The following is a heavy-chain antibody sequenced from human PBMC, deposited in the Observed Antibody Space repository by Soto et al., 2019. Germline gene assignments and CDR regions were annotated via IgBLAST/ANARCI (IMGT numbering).Heavy chain of an antibody. CDR3: ARAVRGATRYFDY. Sequence: PSETLSLTCTVSGGSVGWGYYYWSWIRQPPGKGLEWIGHIYCSGGTNYNPSLKSRVIISTDTSKNQFSLKLRSVTAADTAMYYCARAVRGATRYFDYWGQGTLVTVSS. V-gene: IGHV4-61*01. J-gene: IGHJ4*02. CDR2: IYCSGGT. D-gene: IGHD3-10*01. CDR1: GGSVGWGYYY.